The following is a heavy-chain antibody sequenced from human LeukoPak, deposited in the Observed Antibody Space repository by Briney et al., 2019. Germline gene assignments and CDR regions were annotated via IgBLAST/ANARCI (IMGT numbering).Heavy chain of an antibody. CDR1: GFTFSSYA. CDR3: ATSLERLFDCSSTSCSFQFDY. V-gene: IGHV3-30-3*01. CDR2: ISYDGSNK. Sequence: GRSLRLSCAASGFTFSSYAMHWVRQAPGKGLEWVAVISYDGSNKYYADSVKGRFTISRDNSKNTLYLQMNSLRAEDTAVYYRATSLERLFDCSSTSCSFQFDYWGQGTLVTVSS. D-gene: IGHD2-2*01. J-gene: IGHJ4*02.